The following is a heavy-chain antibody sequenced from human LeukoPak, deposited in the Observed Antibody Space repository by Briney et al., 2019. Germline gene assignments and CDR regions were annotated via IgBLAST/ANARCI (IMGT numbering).Heavy chain of an antibody. V-gene: IGHV4-59*08. CDR2: IYYSGST. CDR3: ASPRGDDSGGYYTWYFHH. CDR1: GGSISSYY. D-gene: IGHD3-22*01. J-gene: IGHJ1*01. Sequence: SETLSLTCTVSGGSISSYYWSWIRQPPGKGLEWIGYIYYSGSTNYNPSLKSRVTISVDTSKNQFSLKLSSVTAADTAVCFCASPRGDDSGGYYTWYFHHWGQGILVTVSS.